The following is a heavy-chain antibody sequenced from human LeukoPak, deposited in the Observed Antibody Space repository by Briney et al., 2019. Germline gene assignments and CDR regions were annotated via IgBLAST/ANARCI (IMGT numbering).Heavy chain of an antibody. CDR3: ARMLWLDY. V-gene: IGHV1-46*01. Sequence: ASVKVSCKASGYTFTSYYMHWVRQAPGQGLEWMGIINPSGGSTSYAQKFQGRVTMTTDTSTSTAYMELRSLRSDDTAVYYCARMLWLDYWGQGTLVTVSS. CDR1: GYTFTSYY. CDR2: INPSGGST. J-gene: IGHJ4*02. D-gene: IGHD2-2*01.